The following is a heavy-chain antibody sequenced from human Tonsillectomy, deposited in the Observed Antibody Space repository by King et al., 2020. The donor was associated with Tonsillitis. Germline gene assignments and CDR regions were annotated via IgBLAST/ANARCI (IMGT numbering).Heavy chain of an antibody. Sequence: VQLVESGGGVVQPGRSLRLSCAASGFSISTSAMHWVRQAPGKGLEWVALISFDGGNVYYADSVQGRFTISRDTSGKTLYLQMNRLRAEDTAMYYCARDLLTVTGHNSHSGMDVWGQGTTVTVSS. J-gene: IGHJ6*02. CDR1: GFSISTSA. V-gene: IGHV3-30*19. CDR3: ARDLLTVTGHNSHSGMDV. D-gene: IGHD4-11*01. CDR2: ISFDGGNV.